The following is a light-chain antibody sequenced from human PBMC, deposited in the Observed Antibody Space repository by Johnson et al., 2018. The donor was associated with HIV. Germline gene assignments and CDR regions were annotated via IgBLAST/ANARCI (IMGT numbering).Light chain of an antibody. V-gene: IGLV1-51*02. CDR2: ENN. Sequence: QSALTQPPSVSAAPGQKVTISCSGSSSNIGRNYVSWYQQLPGTAPKLLIHENNKRPSGIPDRFSGSKSGTSATLGITGLQTGDEADYYCETWDSSLSGYYVFGTGTKLTVL. CDR1: SSNIGRNY. J-gene: IGLJ1*01. CDR3: ETWDSSLSGYYV.